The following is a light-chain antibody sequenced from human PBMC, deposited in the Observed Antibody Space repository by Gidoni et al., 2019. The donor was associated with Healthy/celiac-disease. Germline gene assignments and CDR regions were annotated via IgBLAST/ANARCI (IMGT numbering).Light chain of an antibody. CDR2: GAS. CDR1: QSVSSRY. J-gene: IGKJ5*01. CDR3: QQYGSSSIT. Sequence: MALTKSPGPPALTPGERATLSCRASQSVSSRYLVWYQQKPGQAPRLRIYGASSRATGIPDRFSGSGSGTDFTLTISRLEPEDFAVYYCQQYGSSSITFXXXTRLEIK. V-gene: IGKV3-20*01.